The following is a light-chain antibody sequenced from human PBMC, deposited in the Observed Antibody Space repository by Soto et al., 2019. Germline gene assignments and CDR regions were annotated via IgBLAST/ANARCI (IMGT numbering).Light chain of an antibody. CDR3: QQYGSSPPVT. CDR2: GAS. J-gene: IGKJ1*01. Sequence: EVVLTQSPVTLSLSPGERATLSCRASQSVSSSYLAWYQQKPGQAPRLLISGASSRATGIPDRFSGSGSGTDFTLTISRLEPEDFAVYYCQQYGSSPPVTFGQGTKVDIK. CDR1: QSVSSSY. V-gene: IGKV3-20*01.